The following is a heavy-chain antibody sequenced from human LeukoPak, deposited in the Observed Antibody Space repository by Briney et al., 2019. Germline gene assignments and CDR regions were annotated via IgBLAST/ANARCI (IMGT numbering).Heavy chain of an antibody. CDR2: INHSGST. D-gene: IGHD5-24*01. CDR3: ARSPPSRATIETYYYYYYMDV. J-gene: IGHJ6*03. CDR1: GESFSAYY. Sequence: SETLSLTCAVFGESFSAYYWNWTRQPPGKGLEWIGEINHSGSTNYSPSLKSRVTISVDTSKNQFSLKLSSVTAADTAVYYCARSPPSRATIETYYYYYYMDVWGKGTTVTISS. V-gene: IGHV4-34*01.